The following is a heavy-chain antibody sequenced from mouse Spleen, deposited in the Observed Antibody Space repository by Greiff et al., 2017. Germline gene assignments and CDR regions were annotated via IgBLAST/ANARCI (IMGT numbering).Heavy chain of an antibody. J-gene: IGHJ2*01. Sequence: EVKVVESGGGLVQSGRSLRLSCATSGFTFSDFYMEWVRQAPGKGLEWIAASRNKANDYTTEYSASVKGRFIVSRDTSQSILYLQMNALRAEDTAIYYCARDVGPFDYWGQGTTLTVSS. CDR3: ARDVGPFDY. CDR1: GFTFSDFY. CDR2: SRNKANDYTT. V-gene: IGHV7-1*01.